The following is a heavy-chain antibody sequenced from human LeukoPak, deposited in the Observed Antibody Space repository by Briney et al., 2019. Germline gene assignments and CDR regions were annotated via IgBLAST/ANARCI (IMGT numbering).Heavy chain of an antibody. D-gene: IGHD6-13*01. J-gene: IGHJ4*02. CDR2: INGGGAYT. CDR3: ANSIAAARGYYFDY. CDR1: GFTFGSYT. V-gene: IGHV3-23*01. Sequence: TGGSLRLSCAASGFTFGSYTMSWVRQAPGKGLEWVSTINGGGAYTYYADSVKGRFTISRDNSKNTLYLQMTSLTAEDTAIYYCANSIAAARGYYFDYWGQGTLVTVSS.